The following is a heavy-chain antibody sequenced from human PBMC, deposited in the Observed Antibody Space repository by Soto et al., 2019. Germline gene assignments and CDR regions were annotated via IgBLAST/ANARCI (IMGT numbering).Heavy chain of an antibody. D-gene: IGHD3-3*01. CDR1: GFTFGDYG. CDR2: IRSKAYGGTT. Sequence: AGGSLRLSCTASGFTFGDYGMSWVRQAPGKGLEWVGFIRSKAYGGTTEYAASVKGRFTISRDDSKSIAYLQMNSLKTEDTAVYYCTRNRNYDFWSGRLYYFDYWGQGTLVTVSS. CDR3: TRNRNYDFWSGRLYYFDY. V-gene: IGHV3-49*04. J-gene: IGHJ4*02.